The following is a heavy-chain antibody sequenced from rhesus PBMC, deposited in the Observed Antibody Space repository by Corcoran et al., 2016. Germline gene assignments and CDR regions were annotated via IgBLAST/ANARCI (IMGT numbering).Heavy chain of an antibody. CDR3: ARGCAGSGCPLVSIDY. Sequence: QLQLQESGPGLVKSSETLSLTCAVSGGSISSHHWFWTRQPPGKGPEWIGRVFGGDGTTSANPSRESRVTFSPDTSTSQFSQKLGSVTAADAAVYYCARGCAGSGCPLVSIDYWGQGVLVTVSS. J-gene: IGHJ4*01. V-gene: IGHV4-173*01. CDR1: GGSISSHH. CDR2: VFGGDGTT. D-gene: IGHD2-21*01.